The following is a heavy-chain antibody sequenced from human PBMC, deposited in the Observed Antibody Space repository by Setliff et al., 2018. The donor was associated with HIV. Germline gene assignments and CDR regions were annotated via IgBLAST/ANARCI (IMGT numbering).Heavy chain of an antibody. CDR2: IRSKAYGGTT. CDR3: TSMGDFWSGYPPSPLYYYYGMDV. V-gene: IGHV3-49*04. D-gene: IGHD3-3*01. Sequence: RLSCTASGFTFGDYAMSWVRQAPGQGLEWVGFIRSKAYGGTTEYAASVKGRFTISRDDSKKIAYLQMNSLKTEDTAVYYCTSMGDFWSGYPPSPLYYYYGMDVWGQGTTVTVSS. J-gene: IGHJ6*02. CDR1: GFTFGDYA.